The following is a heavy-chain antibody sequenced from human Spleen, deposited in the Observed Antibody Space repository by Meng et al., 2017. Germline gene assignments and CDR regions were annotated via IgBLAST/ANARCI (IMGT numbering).Heavy chain of an antibody. V-gene: IGHV4-34*01. Sequence: QVKLPKSGVGLFKPPVTMYFPLAASGGSFSGYYWNWFRQPPGKGLEWFGEINHNESTNYNPSLKSRVTISVDTSKTQFSLLLSSVTAADTAVYYCSRVTTNYSNRSSQFDYWGQGTLVTVSS. CDR1: GGSFSGYY. D-gene: IGHD4-11*01. CDR3: SRVTTNYSNRSSQFDY. J-gene: IGHJ4*02. CDR2: INHNEST.